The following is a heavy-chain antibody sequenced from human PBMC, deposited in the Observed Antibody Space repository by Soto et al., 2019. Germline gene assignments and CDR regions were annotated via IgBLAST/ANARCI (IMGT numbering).Heavy chain of an antibody. Sequence: ASVKVSCKASGYTFTSHAMHWVRQAPGQRLEWMGWINAGNGNTKYSQKFQGRVTITTDTSASTAYMELSSLRSEDTAVYYCARDGIAAAGTSWFDPWGQEPWSPSPQ. D-gene: IGHD6-13*01. CDR1: GYTFTSHA. V-gene: IGHV1-3*01. CDR2: INAGNGNT. CDR3: ARDGIAAAGTSWFDP. J-gene: IGHJ5*02.